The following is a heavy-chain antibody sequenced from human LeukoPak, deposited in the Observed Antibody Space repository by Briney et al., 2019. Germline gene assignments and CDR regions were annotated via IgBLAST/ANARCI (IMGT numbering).Heavy chain of an antibody. CDR1: GYTFTSYG. CDR3: ACPYYYDSSGYYHPFDY. J-gene: IGHJ4*02. CDR2: INPNSGGT. Sequence: GASVKVSCKASGYTFTSYGISWVRQAPGQGLEWMGWINPNSGGTNYAQKFQGRVTMTRDTSISTAYMELSRLRSDDTAVYYCACPYYYDSSGYYHPFDYWGQGTLVTVSS. D-gene: IGHD3-22*01. V-gene: IGHV1-2*02.